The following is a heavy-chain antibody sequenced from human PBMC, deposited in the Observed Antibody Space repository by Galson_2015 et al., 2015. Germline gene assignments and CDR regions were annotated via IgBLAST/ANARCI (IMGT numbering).Heavy chain of an antibody. Sequence: SLRLSCAASGFTFSAYWMAWVRQAPGKGLEWVANIKQDGSDKYYVDSLKGRFTISRDNANNSLYLQMNSLRAEDTAVYYCARVRVPAGIPNSFDPWGQGTLVTVSS. J-gene: IGHJ5*02. V-gene: IGHV3-7*01. CDR2: IKQDGSDK. D-gene: IGHD2-2*01. CDR1: GFTFSAYW. CDR3: ARVRVPAGIPNSFDP.